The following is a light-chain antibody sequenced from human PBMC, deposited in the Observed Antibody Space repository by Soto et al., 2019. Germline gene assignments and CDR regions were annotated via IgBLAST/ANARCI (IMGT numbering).Light chain of an antibody. V-gene: IGKV2-28*01. Sequence: DVVLTQSPPSLPVTPGEPASTSCRSSQSLLHTNGYHYLAWYLQRPGQSPQLLIYLGSNRASGVPDRFSGSGSGTDFTLKISRVEADDIGVYYCMQALQSWTFGQGTKVDIK. J-gene: IGKJ1*01. CDR2: LGS. CDR3: MQALQSWT. CDR1: QSLLHTNGYHY.